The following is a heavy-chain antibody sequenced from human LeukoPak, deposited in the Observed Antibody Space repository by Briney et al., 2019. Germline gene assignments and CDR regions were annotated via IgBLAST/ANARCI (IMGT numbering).Heavy chain of an antibody. CDR1: GGTFSSYA. V-gene: IGHV1-69*13. CDR2: IIPIFGTA. CDR3: ARGMLDATTVPTAAFDS. J-gene: IGHJ3*02. D-gene: IGHD4-11*01. Sequence: ASVKVSCKASGGTFSSYAISWVRQAPGQGLEWMGGIIPIFGTANYAQKFQGRVTITADESTSTAYMELSSLRSEDTAVYYCARGMLDATTVPTAAFDSWGQGTMVTVSS.